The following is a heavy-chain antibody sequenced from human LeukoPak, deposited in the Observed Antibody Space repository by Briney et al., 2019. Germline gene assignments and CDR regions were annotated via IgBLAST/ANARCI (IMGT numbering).Heavy chain of an antibody. J-gene: IGHJ5*02. D-gene: IGHD6-19*01. CDR3: ARAGGSGLQYNWFDP. CDR2: IWYDGSNK. CDR1: GFTFSSYS. V-gene: IGHV3-33*08. Sequence: GGSLRLSCAASGFTFSSYSMNWVRQAPGKGLEWVAVIWYDGSNKYYADSVKGRFTISRDNSKNTLYLQMNSLRAEDTAVYYCARAGGSGLQYNWFDPWGQGTLVTVSS.